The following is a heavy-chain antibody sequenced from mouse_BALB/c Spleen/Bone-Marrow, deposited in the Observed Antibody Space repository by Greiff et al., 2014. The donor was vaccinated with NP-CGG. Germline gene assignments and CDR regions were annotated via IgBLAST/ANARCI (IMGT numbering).Heavy chain of an antibody. Sequence: VQRVESGPELVKPGASVKMSCKASGYIFTDYVINWVKQRGGQGLEWIGEIYPESGSTYYNEKFKGKATLTADKSSNTVYMQLSSLTAKDSAVYSCERRPCFTYWGQGTLVTVSA. V-gene: IGHV1-77*01. CDR1: GYIFTDYV. J-gene: IGHJ3*01. CDR3: ERRPCFTY. CDR2: IYPESGST.